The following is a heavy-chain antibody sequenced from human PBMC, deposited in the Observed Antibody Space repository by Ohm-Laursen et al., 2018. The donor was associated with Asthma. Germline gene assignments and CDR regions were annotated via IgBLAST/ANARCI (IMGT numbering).Heavy chain of an antibody. CDR2: GGSYYDGGLK. V-gene: IGHV3-30-3*01. CDR1: GFTFRSYD. J-gene: IGHJ4*02. D-gene: IGHD3-3*01. Sequence: SSLRLSCAAPGFTFRSYDMHWVRQAPGKGLEWVAVGGSYYDGGLKYYADSVNGRFTVSRDDSKNTLYLQMNSLRPDDTAVYYCARDVMEWYLPAFDFWGQGTLVTVSS. CDR3: ARDVMEWYLPAFDF.